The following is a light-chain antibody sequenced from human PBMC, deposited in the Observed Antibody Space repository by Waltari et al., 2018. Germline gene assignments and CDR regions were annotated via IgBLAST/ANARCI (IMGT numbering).Light chain of an antibody. CDR3: AAWDDNVNGVV. V-gene: IGLV1-44*01. CDR1: SSNIGTNN. CDR2: SND. Sequence: QSVLAQPPSASATPGQRVSISCSGSSSNIGTNNVKWYQQFPGTAPKLLIHSNDDRPPGVPDRCTGSKSGTSASLAISGLQSEDEADYYCAAWDDNVNGVVFGGGTKLTVL. J-gene: IGLJ3*02.